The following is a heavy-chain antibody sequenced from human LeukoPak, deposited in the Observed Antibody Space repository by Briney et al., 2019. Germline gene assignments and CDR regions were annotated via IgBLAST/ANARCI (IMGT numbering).Heavy chain of an antibody. V-gene: IGHV3-30*18. D-gene: IGHD5-18*01. CDR2: ISYDGSNK. CDR1: GFTFSSSG. CDR3: AKGQPGGTQLPSWAPYYSDY. J-gene: IGHJ4*02. Sequence: PGRSLRLSCAASGFTFSSSGMHWVRQAPGKGLQWVAVISYDGSNKYYTNSVKGRFTISRDNSKNTVYLQMNSLRAEDTAVYYCAKGQPGGTQLPSWAPYYSDYWGQGTLVTVSS.